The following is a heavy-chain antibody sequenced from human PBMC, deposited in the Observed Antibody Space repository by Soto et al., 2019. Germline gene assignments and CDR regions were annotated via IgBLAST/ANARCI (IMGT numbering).Heavy chain of an antibody. CDR1: GASIRSNNR. V-gene: IGHV4-4*02. J-gene: IGHJ4*02. CDR3: ARVYSGSYSDS. CDR2: IFHSGST. D-gene: IGHD1-26*01. Sequence: QVQLQESGPGLVKPSGALSLTCAVSGASIRSNNRWSWVRQPAGKGLEWIGEIFHSGSTNYNPSLKPRVTISVDNSKNQFSLKLSSVTAADTAVYYCARVYSGSYSDSWCQGTLVTVCS.